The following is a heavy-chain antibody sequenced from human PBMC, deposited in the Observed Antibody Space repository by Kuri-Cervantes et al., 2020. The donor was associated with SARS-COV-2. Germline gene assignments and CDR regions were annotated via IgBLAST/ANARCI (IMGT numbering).Heavy chain of an antibody. J-gene: IGHJ4*02. CDR1: GFTFRSCA. V-gene: IGHV3-30*04. Sequence: GGSLRLSCAASGFTFRSCAMHWVRQAPGKGLEWVAVISFDGNNKFYADSVKGRFTISRDNSKNTLFLQMNSLRAEDTAVYYCAREFYYDSSGYYYGGALDYWGQGTLVTVS. D-gene: IGHD3-22*01. CDR2: ISFDGNNK. CDR3: AREFYYDSSGYYYGGALDY.